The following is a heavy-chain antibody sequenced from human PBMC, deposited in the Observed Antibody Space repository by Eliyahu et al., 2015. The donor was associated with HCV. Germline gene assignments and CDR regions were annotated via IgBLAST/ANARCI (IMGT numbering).Heavy chain of an antibody. CDR1: GXXXSXSSXY. CDR2: IYYSGST. CDR3: ARHRRTREQWLVKYYYYYYGMDV. J-gene: IGHJ6*02. D-gene: IGHD6-19*01. V-gene: IGHV4-39*01. Sequence: QLQLQESGPGLVKPSETLSLTCTVSGXXXSXSSXYXGWIXQPPGKGLEWIGSIYYSGSTYYNPSLKSRVTISVDTSKNQFSLKLSSVTAADTAVYYCARHRRTREQWLVKYYYYYYGMDVWGQGTTVTVSS.